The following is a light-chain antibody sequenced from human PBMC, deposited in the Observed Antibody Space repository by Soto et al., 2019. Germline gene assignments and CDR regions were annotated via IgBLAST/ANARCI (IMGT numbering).Light chain of an antibody. V-gene: IGKV3-11*01. CDR3: QQRSNSPWT. CDR1: QSVSGY. Sequence: DIVLTQSPATLSLSPGDRVTLSCRASQSVSGYLAWYQQKPGQAPRLLIYDASSRASGVPVRFSGSGSDTDYTLTISSLGPEDFAVYYCQQRSNSPWTFGQGTKVDVK. J-gene: IGKJ1*01. CDR2: DAS.